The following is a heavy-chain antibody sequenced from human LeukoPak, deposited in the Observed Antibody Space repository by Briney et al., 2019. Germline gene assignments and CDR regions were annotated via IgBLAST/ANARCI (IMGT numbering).Heavy chain of an antibody. Sequence: SVKVSCKASGGTFSSYTISWVRQAPGQGLEWMGRIIPILGIANYAQKFQGRVTITADKSTGTAYMGLSSLRSEDTAVYYCARGMTTVTNGAFDIWGQGTMVTVSS. J-gene: IGHJ3*02. CDR3: ARGMTTVTNGAFDI. CDR1: GGTFSSYT. D-gene: IGHD4-17*01. V-gene: IGHV1-69*02. CDR2: IIPILGIA.